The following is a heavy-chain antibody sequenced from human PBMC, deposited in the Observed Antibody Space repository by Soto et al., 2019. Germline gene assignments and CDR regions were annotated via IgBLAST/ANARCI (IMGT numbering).Heavy chain of an antibody. CDR1: GYTFTSYG. Sequence: ASVKVSCKASGYTFTSYGISWVRQAPGQGLEWMGWISAYNGNTNYAQKLQGRVTMTTDTSTSTAYMELRSLGSDDTAVYYCARCIAAADNNWFDPWGQGTLVTVSS. CDR2: ISAYNGNT. J-gene: IGHJ5*02. D-gene: IGHD6-13*01. CDR3: ARCIAAADNNWFDP. V-gene: IGHV1-18*01.